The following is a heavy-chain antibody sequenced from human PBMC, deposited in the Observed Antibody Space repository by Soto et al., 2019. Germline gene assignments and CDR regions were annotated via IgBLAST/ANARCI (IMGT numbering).Heavy chain of an antibody. Sequence: QLQLQESGPGLVKPSETLSLTCTVSGGSISSSSYYSGWIRQPPGKGLEWLGSIYYSGSTYYNPRVKRRVPLSVDTSKIQFSRQLSSVTAADTAVYYCASGTPLIAAAGKIDYWGQGTLVTVSS. CDR2: IYYSGST. V-gene: IGHV4-39*01. J-gene: IGHJ4*02. CDR1: GGSISSSSYY. D-gene: IGHD6-13*01. CDR3: ASGTPLIAAAGKIDY.